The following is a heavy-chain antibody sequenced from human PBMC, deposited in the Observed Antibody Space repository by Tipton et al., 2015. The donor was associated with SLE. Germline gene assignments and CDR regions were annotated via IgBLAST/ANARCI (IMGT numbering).Heavy chain of an antibody. V-gene: IGHV3-9*01. CDR2: INWKSTYI. CDR1: GFKFGDYA. D-gene: IGHD3-3*01. CDR3: AREQFRYFDYWSGYRGFDY. J-gene: IGHJ4*02. Sequence: SLRLSCEASGFKFGDYAMYWVRQAPGKGLEWVSGINWKSTYIGYADSVKGRFSISRDNAKNSLYLQMNSLRSEDTGLYYCAREQFRYFDYWSGYRGFDYWGQGILVTVSS.